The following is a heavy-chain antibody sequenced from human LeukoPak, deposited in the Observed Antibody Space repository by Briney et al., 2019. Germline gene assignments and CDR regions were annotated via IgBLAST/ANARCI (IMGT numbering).Heavy chain of an antibody. CDR3: AAYYYDSSGYLG. J-gene: IGHJ4*02. D-gene: IGHD3-22*01. V-gene: IGHV4-39*01. CDR1: GGSISSSGYY. Sequence: SETLSLTCTVSGGSISSSGYYWGWIRQPPEKGLEWIGSISYSGSTYYNPSLRSRVTISVDTSKNQFSLKLTSVTATDTAVYYCAAYYYDSSGYLGCGQGTLVTVSS. CDR2: ISYSGST.